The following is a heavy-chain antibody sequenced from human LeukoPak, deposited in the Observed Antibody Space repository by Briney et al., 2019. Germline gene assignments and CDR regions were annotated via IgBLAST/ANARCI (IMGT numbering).Heavy chain of an antibody. D-gene: IGHD5-18*01. CDR1: GGSFSGYY. Sequence: SETLSLTCAVYGGSFSGYYWSWIRQPPGKGLEWIGEINHSGSTNYNPSLKSRVTISVDTSKNQFSLKLSSVTAADTAVYYCGRRGNKYSYGFRYFDYWGQGTLVTVSS. V-gene: IGHV4-34*01. J-gene: IGHJ4*02. CDR2: INHSGST. CDR3: GRRGNKYSYGFRYFDY.